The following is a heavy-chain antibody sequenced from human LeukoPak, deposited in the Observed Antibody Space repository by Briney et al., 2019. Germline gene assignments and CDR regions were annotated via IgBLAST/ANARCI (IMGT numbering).Heavy chain of an antibody. CDR3: ARHAVKGYSSSSYYYYYMDV. CDR1: GYSFTSYW. D-gene: IGHD6-6*01. J-gene: IGHJ6*03. V-gene: IGHV5-51*01. CDR2: IYPGDSDT. Sequence: GESLKISCKGSGYSFTSYWIGSVRQMPGKGLEWMGIIYPGDSDTRYSPSFQGQVTISADKSISTAYLQWSSLKASDAAMYYCARHAVKGYSSSSYYYYYMDVWGKGTTVTVSS.